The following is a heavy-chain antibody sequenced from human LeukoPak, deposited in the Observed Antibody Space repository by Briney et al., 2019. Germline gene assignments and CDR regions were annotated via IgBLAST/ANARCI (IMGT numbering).Heavy chain of an antibody. D-gene: IGHD6-13*01. CDR3: ARTGEESAAGTIAPNWFDP. CDR1: GGSISRYY. Sequence: SETLSFTCSVSGGSISRYYWSWIRQPAGKGLEWIGRIYTSGSTNYNPSLRSRVTMSVDTSKNQFSLKLSSVTAADTAVYYCARTGEESAAGTIAPNWFDPWGQGTLVTVSS. V-gene: IGHV4-4*07. CDR2: IYTSGST. J-gene: IGHJ5*02.